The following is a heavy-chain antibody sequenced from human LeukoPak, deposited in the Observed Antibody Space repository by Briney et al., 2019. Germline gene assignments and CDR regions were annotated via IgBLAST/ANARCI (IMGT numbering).Heavy chain of an antibody. Sequence: GGSLRLSGAASGFTFSSYPMTWVRQAPGKGLEWVSTIGSSAGDTHYADSVKGRFTISRDNSKNSLYLQMNSLRAEDTAVYYCAKYYSTSGSSGGRVFDYWGQGSLVTVSS. CDR2: IGSSAGDT. J-gene: IGHJ4*02. D-gene: IGHD3-10*01. CDR1: GFTFSSYP. V-gene: IGHV3-23*01. CDR3: AKYYSTSGSSGGRVFDY.